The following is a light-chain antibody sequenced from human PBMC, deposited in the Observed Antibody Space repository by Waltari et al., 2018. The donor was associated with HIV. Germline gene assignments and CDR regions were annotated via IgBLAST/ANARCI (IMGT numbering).Light chain of an antibody. CDR3: QSYDTSLSGWV. Sequence: QSVLTQPPSVSGAPGQRVTIPCAGRHSTIGAGYDVHWYQQLPETAPQLLSYRTNNRPAGVPDRFSGSKSGTSASLAITGLQAEDEAAYYCQSYDTSLSGWVFGGGTKLTVL. J-gene: IGLJ3*02. V-gene: IGLV1-40*01. CDR2: RTN. CDR1: HSTIGAGYD.